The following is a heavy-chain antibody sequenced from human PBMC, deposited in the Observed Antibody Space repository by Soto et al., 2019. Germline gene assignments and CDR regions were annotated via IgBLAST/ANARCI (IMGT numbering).Heavy chain of an antibody. CDR1: GFTLSNYA. Sequence: QVQLVESGGGVVQPGRSLKLSCAASGFTLSNYAVHWVRQAPGKGLEWLAIISYDGYEQSYSESVKGRFAISRDNSNNTVILEMNRLSAEDTGIYYCARGGKRRDSYWSALDYWGQGTLVTVSS. V-gene: IGHV3-30*03. CDR2: ISYDGYEQ. CDR3: ARGGKRRDSYWSALDY. D-gene: IGHD3-3*01. J-gene: IGHJ4*02.